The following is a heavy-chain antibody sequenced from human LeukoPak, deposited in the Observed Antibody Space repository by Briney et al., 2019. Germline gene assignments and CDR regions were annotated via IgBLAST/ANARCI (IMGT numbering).Heavy chain of an antibody. CDR3: ATFTTTDGERSTKYFNY. Sequence: GESLKTSFKGSGYRFTSYWIGWVRQMPGKGLEWMGIIYPGDSDTRYSPSFQGQVTISADKSISTAYLQWNSLKASDTAMYYCATFTTTDGERSTKYFNYWGQGTLVTVSS. J-gene: IGHJ4*02. D-gene: IGHD4-17*01. V-gene: IGHV5-51*01. CDR1: GYRFTSYW. CDR2: IYPGDSDT.